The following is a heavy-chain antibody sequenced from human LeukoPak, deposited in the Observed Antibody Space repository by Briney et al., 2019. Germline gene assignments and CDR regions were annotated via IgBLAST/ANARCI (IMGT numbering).Heavy chain of an antibody. J-gene: IGHJ1*01. D-gene: IGHD6-19*01. CDR3: ARHRYSSGWYGGY. CDR1: GGSISSYY. CDR2: IYYSGST. Sequence: SETLSLTCTVSGGSISSYYWSWIRQPPGKGLEWIGYIYYSGSTNYNPSLKSRVTISVDTSKNQFSLKLSSVTAADTAVYHCARHRYSSGWYGGYWGQGTLVTVSS. V-gene: IGHV4-59*08.